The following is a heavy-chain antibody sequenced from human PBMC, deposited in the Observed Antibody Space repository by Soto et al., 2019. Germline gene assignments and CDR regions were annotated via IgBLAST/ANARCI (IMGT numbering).Heavy chain of an antibody. CDR2: TYYRSKWYN. V-gene: IGHV6-1*01. D-gene: IGHD6-13*01. Sequence: SHTLSLTCAISGDSVSSNSAALNWIRQSPSRGLEWLGRTYYRSKWYNDYAVSVKSRITINPDTSKNQFSLQLNSVTPEDTAVYYRARDIAPAIAAAGTRPYYYYGLDVWGQGTTVTLSS. CDR3: ARDIAPAIAAAGTRPYYYYGLDV. CDR1: GDSVSSNSAA. J-gene: IGHJ6*02.